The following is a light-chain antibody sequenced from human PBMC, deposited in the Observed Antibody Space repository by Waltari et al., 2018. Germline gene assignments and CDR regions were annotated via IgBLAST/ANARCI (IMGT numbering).Light chain of an antibody. CDR2: AAY. J-gene: IGKJ4*01. Sequence: DIQLTQSPSLLSASVGARVTITCRARQVIRGYLAWYQQKPGMAPILLIYAAYTRGGGPPKLSGSASGTHITLTISDQQSEDHATYYWQQVNRCPPTLGGRSKVDI. CDR3: QQVNRCPPT. CDR1: QVIRGY. V-gene: IGKV1-9*01.